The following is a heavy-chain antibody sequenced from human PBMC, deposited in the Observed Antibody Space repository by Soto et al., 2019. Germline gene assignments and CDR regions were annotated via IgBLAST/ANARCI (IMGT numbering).Heavy chain of an antibody. V-gene: IGHV4-61*01. CDR1: GDSVSRGTYY. D-gene: IGHD3-3*01. J-gene: IGHJ5*02. CDR2: SSYSGST. CDR3: ARQKSGLEFYNYFDP. Sequence: QVRLQESGPGLVKPSETLSLTCSVSGDSVSRGTYYWSWIRQSPERGLEWIAYSSYSGSTSYNPSFKSRATISVDTSKNQFSLRLRSLTAEDTAVYYCARQKSGLEFYNYFDPWGPGTLVTVSS.